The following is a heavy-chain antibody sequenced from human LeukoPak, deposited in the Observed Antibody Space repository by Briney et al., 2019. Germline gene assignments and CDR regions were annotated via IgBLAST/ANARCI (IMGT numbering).Heavy chain of an antibody. CDR3: ARDQYSGYDFTSWFDP. J-gene: IGHJ5*02. Sequence: GASVKVSCKASGYTFTSYGISWVRQAPGQGLEWMGWISAYNGNTNYAQKLQGRVTMTTDTSTSTAYMELRSLRSDDTAVYYCARDQYSGYDFTSWFDPWGQGTLVTVSS. D-gene: IGHD5-12*01. CDR2: ISAYNGNT. V-gene: IGHV1-18*01. CDR1: GYTFTSYG.